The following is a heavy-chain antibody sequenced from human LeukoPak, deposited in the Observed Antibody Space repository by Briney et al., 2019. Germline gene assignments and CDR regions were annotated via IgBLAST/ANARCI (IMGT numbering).Heavy chain of an antibody. J-gene: IGHJ4*02. Sequence: SETLSLTCTVSGGSVSGHYWSWIRQPPGKGLEWIGHIHYSGSTNYNAPLKSRVTMSVDTSKNHFSLNLSSVTAADTAVYYCARDIRVVGATLYFDYWGQGTLVTVSS. D-gene: IGHD1-26*01. V-gene: IGHV4-59*02. CDR1: GGSVSGHY. CDR3: ARDIRVVGATLYFDY. CDR2: IHYSGST.